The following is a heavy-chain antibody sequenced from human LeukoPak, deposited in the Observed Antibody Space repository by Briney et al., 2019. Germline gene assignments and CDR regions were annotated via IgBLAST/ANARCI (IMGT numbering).Heavy chain of an antibody. J-gene: IGHJ4*02. CDR3: ARGYLGYCSSTSCELDY. CDR2: ISGSGGST. D-gene: IGHD2-2*01. CDR1: GFTFSSYA. V-gene: IGHV3-23*01. Sequence: PGGSLGLSCAASGFTFSSYAMSWVRQAPGKGLEWVSAISGSGGSTYYADSVKGRFTISRDNSKNTLYLQMNSLRAEDTAVYYCARGYLGYCSSTSCELDYWGQGTLVTVSS.